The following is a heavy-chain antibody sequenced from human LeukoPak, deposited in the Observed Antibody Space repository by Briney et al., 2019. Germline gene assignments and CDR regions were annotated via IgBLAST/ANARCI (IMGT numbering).Heavy chain of an antibody. J-gene: IGHJ4*02. Sequence: PGGAPRPPCAAPGFPFTRFFMNWVRQAPGKGLEWVSTISGGGGSTYYADSVKGRFTISRDNSKNTLYLQVNSLRAEDTAVYYCAKGGKWDVTPFDYWGQGTLVTVSS. V-gene: IGHV3-23*01. CDR1: GFPFTRFF. CDR2: ISGGGGST. CDR3: AKGGKWDVTPFDY. D-gene: IGHD1-26*01.